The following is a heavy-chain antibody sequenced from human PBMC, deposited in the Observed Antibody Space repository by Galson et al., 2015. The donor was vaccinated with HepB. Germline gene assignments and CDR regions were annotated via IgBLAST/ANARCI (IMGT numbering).Heavy chain of an antibody. D-gene: IGHD3-22*01. J-gene: IGHJ3*02. CDR3: ARGHFYDSSGYNDAFDM. Sequence: SETLSLTCTVSGGSISDYYWSWIRQPPGKGLEWIGYIYYSGSTNYNPSLKSRVTISVDTSKSQFSLKLSSVTAADTAVYYCARGHFYDSSGYNDAFDMWGQGTTVTVSS. CDR1: GGSISDYY. CDR2: IYYSGST. V-gene: IGHV4-59*01.